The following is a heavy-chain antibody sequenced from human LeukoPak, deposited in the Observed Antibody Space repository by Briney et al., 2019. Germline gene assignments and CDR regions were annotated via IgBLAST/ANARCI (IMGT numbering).Heavy chain of an antibody. Sequence: GGSLRLSCAASGFTFSSYAMSWVRQAPGKGLEWVSAISGSGGSTYYADSVKGRFTISRDNSKKTLYLQMNSLRAEDTAVYYCAKDGTSHSRSFDYWGQGTLVTVSS. CDR2: ISGSGGST. V-gene: IGHV3-23*01. D-gene: IGHD2-2*01. CDR1: GFTFSSYA. J-gene: IGHJ4*02. CDR3: AKDGTSHSRSFDY.